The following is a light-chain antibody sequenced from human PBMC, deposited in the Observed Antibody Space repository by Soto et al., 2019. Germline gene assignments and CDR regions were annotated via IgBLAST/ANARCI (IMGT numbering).Light chain of an antibody. CDR2: DVS. CDR3: SSYTSSSTIVV. V-gene: IGLV2-14*01. Sequence: QSALTQPASVSGSPGQSITISCTGTSSDVGGYNYVSWYQQHPGKAPKLMIYDVSNRPSGVSNRFSGSKSGNTASLTISGLQADDAADYYCSSYTSSSTIVVFGGGTKLAVL. J-gene: IGLJ2*01. CDR1: SSDVGGYNY.